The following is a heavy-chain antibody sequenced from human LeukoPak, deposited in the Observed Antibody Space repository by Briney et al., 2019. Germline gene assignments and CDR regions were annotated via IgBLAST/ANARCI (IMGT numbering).Heavy chain of an antibody. V-gene: IGHV4-59*01. Sequence: SETLSLTCTVSGGSISSYYWSWIRQPPGKGLEWIGYIYYSGSTNYNPSLKSRVTISVDTSKNQFSLKLSSVTAADTALYYCARVGYGDSDAFDIWGQGTMVTVSS. CDR1: GGSISSYY. D-gene: IGHD4-17*01. J-gene: IGHJ3*02. CDR2: IYYSGST. CDR3: ARVGYGDSDAFDI.